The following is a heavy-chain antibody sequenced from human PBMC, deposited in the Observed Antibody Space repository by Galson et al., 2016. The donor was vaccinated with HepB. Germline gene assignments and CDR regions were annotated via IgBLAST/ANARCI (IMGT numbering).Heavy chain of an antibody. Sequence: LRLSCAASGFTLSHYEMNWVRQAPGQGLQWVSYISNWGDTISYADSAKGRFNGSRDNDKKSVYLQLSSLRAEDTGVYYCAREDYTSNDSGAFDIWGQGTVVTVSS. V-gene: IGHV3-48*03. D-gene: IGHD1-1*01. CDR2: ISNWGDTI. CDR1: GFTLSHYE. CDR3: AREDYTSNDSGAFDI. J-gene: IGHJ3*02.